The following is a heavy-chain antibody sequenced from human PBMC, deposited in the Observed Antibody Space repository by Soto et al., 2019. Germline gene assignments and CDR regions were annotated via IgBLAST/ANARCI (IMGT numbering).Heavy chain of an antibody. D-gene: IGHD2-2*01. CDR3: ARDHIVVVPAGMDSYYYYGMDV. CDR1: GYTFTSYG. V-gene: IGHV1-18*01. CDR2: ISAYNGNT. J-gene: IGHJ6*02. Sequence: QVQLVQSGAEVKQPGASVKVSCKASGYTFTSYGISWVRQAPGQGLEWMGWISAYNGNTNYAQKLQGRVTMTTDTSTSTASMELRSLRSDDTAVYYCARDHIVVVPAGMDSYYYYGMDVWGQGTTVTVSS.